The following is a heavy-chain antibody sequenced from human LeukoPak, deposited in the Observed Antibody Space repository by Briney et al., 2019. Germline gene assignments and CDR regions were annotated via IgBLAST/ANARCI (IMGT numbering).Heavy chain of an antibody. CDR3: AKVDRVGYCSSTSCYEARE. CDR2: ISNAAGTT. D-gene: IGHD2-2*03. Sequence: GGSLRLSCAASGFTFSNYAMNWVRQAPGKGLEWVSVISNAAGTTYYADSVKGRFTISRDNSKNTLYLQMNGLRAEDTAVYYCAKVDRVGYCSSTSCYEAREWGQGTLVTVSS. J-gene: IGHJ4*02. V-gene: IGHV3-23*01. CDR1: GFTFSNYA.